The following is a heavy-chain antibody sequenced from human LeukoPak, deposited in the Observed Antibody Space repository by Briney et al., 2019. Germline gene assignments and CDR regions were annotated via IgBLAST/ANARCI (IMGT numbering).Heavy chain of an antibody. D-gene: IGHD2-2*01. V-gene: IGHV3-23*01. CDR2: ISGSGGST. CDR1: GFTFSSYA. CDR3: AKDLREVVVPAAMAR. Sequence: GGSLRLSCAASGFTFSSYAMSWVRQAPGKGLEWVSAISGSGGSTYYADSVKGRFTISRDNSKNTLYLQMNSLRAEDTAVYYCAKDLREVVVPAAMARWGQGTLVAVSS. J-gene: IGHJ4*02.